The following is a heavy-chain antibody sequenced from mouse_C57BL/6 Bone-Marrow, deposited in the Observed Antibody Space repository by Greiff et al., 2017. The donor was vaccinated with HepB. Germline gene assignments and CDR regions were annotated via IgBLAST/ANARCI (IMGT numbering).Heavy chain of an antibody. V-gene: IGHV14-4*01. D-gene: IGHD2-1*01. J-gene: IGHJ4*01. CDR1: GFNIKDDY. CDR3: TYGNYPYAMDY. Sequence: EVQLQQSGAELVRPGASVKLSCTASGFNIKDDYMHWVKQRPEQGLEWIGWIDPENGDTEYASKFQGKATITADTSSNTAYLQLSSLTSEDTAVYYCTYGNYPYAMDYWGQGTSVTVSS. CDR2: IDPENGDT.